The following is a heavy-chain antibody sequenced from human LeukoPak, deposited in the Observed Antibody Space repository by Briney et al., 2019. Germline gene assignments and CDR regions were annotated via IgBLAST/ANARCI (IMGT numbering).Heavy chain of an antibody. CDR1: GFNLSSYG. Sequence: GGSLRLSCAASGFNLSSYGMHWVRQAPGKGLEWVAVTWHDGSNKYYADSAKGRFTISRDNSKNTLYLQMNSLRAEDTAVYYCARNYDSSGYYYEVAAFDIWGQGTMVTVSS. CDR2: TWHDGSNK. J-gene: IGHJ3*02. V-gene: IGHV3-33*01. CDR3: ARNYDSSGYYYEVAAFDI. D-gene: IGHD3-22*01.